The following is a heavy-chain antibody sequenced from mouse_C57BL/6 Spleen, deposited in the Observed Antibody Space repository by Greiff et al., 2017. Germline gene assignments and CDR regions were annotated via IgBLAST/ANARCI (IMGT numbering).Heavy chain of an antibody. J-gene: IGHJ4*01. V-gene: IGHV5-16*01. CDR2: INYDGSST. CDR1: GFTFSDYY. D-gene: IGHD1-1*01. Sequence: EVQVVESEGGLVQPGSSMKLSCTASGFTFSDYYMAWVRQVPEKGLEWVANINYDGSSTYYLDSLKSRFIISRDNAKNILYLQMSSLKSEDTATYDCARNHYYGSSDYAMDYWGQGTSVTVSS. CDR3: ARNHYYGSSDYAMDY.